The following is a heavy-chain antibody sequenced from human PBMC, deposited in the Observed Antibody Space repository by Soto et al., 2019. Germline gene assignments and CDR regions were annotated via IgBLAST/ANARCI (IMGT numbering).Heavy chain of an antibody. CDR1: GFSLSNSGVG. CDR3: AHCTPQVSGEYDPGTSQVFHS. Sequence: QITLKESGPSPVKPTQTLTVTCTFSGFSLSNSGVGVAWMCQPPGKDLEWLALIYGDNDKRYSHSLKTRLTITKDTSKNQVVHTLTNMDPVATPTYYSAHCTPQVSGEYDPGTSQVFHSWGQGTLVPVSS. D-gene: IGHD4-17*01. CDR2: IYGDNDK. J-gene: IGHJ4*02. V-gene: IGHV2-5*02.